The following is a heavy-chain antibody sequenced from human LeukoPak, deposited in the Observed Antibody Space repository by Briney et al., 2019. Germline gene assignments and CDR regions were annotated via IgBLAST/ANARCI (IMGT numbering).Heavy chain of an antibody. Sequence: ASVKVSCKASGYTFTAYYMHWVRQAPGQGIEWRGWINLNSGGTNSAQKFQGRVTMTRDTSISAAYMELSRLGSDVTAVYYCARVAGGDWYYFDFWGQGTLVTVSS. CDR2: INLNSGGT. CDR3: ARVAGGDWYYFDF. CDR1: GYTFTAYY. J-gene: IGHJ4*02. D-gene: IGHD2-21*02. V-gene: IGHV1-2*02.